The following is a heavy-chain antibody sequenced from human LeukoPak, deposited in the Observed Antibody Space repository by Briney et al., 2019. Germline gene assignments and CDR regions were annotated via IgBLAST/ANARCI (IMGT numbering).Heavy chain of an antibody. D-gene: IGHD2/OR15-2a*01. Sequence: PSETLSLTCTVSGGSISSNNYYWGWIRQPPGKGLEWIGAIYSGGSTYYNPSLKSRVTLSVDTSKNQFSLKLSYVTAADTAVYFCATSGVLQYMDVWGKGTTVTVSS. J-gene: IGHJ6*03. CDR2: IYSGGST. CDR3: ATSGVLQYMDV. V-gene: IGHV4-39*01. CDR1: GGSISSNNYY.